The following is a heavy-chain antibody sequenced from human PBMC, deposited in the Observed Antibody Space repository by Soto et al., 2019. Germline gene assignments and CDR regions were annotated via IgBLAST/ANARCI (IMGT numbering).Heavy chain of an antibody. CDR1: GFTFSSYG. CDR3: AKDRRWQLGYYYYYGMDV. CDR2: ISYDGSNK. J-gene: IGHJ6*02. D-gene: IGHD6-13*01. V-gene: IGHV3-30*18. Sequence: QVQLVESGGGVVQPGRSLRLSCAASGFTFSSYGMHWVRQAPGKGLEWVAVISYDGSNKYYADSVKGRFTISRDNSKNTLYLQMNSLRAEDTAVYYCAKDRRWQLGYYYYYGMDVWGQGTTVTVSS.